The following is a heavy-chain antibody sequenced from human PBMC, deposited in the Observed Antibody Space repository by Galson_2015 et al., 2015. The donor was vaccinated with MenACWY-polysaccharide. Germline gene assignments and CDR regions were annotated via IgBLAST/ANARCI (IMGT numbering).Heavy chain of an antibody. V-gene: IGHV4-61*02. J-gene: IGHJ6*02. Sequence: SLSLTCLVSGGSISSGTYYWSWIRQSAGEGLEWIGRIYTSGSTNYNPSLRSRVTISIDTSKNQFSLKLSSVTAADTAVYYCTRATFGLYGMDIWGQGTTVTVSS. CDR1: GGSISSGTYY. CDR3: TRATFGLYGMDI. D-gene: IGHD3-16*01. CDR2: IYTSGST.